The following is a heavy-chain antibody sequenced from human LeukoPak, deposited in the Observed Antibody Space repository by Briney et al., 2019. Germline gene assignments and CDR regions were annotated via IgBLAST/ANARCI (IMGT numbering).Heavy chain of an antibody. D-gene: IGHD6-6*01. CDR1: GYSFTTYW. V-gene: IGHV5-51*01. Sequence: GESLKISCKASGYSFTTYWIGWVRQMPGKGLEWMGIIYPGDSDTRYSPSFPGQVTMSADKSISTAYLQWSSLKASDTAIYYCARAVSSSSGNFDYWGQGTLVIVSP. CDR2: IYPGDSDT. J-gene: IGHJ4*02. CDR3: ARAVSSSSGNFDY.